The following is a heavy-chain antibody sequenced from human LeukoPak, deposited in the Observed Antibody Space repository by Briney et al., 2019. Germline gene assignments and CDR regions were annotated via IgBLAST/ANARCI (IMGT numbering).Heavy chain of an antibody. V-gene: IGHV5-51*01. J-gene: IGHJ6*03. CDR3: ARHLSTSFLHYMDV. CDR2: IYPGDSES. CDR1: GYSFTSYW. Sequence: GESLKISCKGSGYSFTSYWTGWVRQMPGKGLEWMGIIYPGDSESRYSPSFQGQVTISADKSISTAYLQWSSLKASDTAMYYCARHLSTSFLHYMDVWGKGTTVTASS. D-gene: IGHD2-2*01.